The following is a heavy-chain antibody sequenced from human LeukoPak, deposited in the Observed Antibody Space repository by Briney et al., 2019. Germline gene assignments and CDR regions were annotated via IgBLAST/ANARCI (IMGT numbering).Heavy chain of an antibody. J-gene: IGHJ4*02. Sequence: GGSLRLSCAASGFTFSSYAMHWVRQAPGKGLEWVAVISYDGSNKYYADSVKGRFTISRDNSKNTLYLQMYSLRAEDTAVYYCGSVSYGEIDYWGQGTLVTVSS. D-gene: IGHD5-18*01. CDR1: GFTFSSYA. V-gene: IGHV3-30*04. CDR3: GSVSYGEIDY. CDR2: ISYDGSNK.